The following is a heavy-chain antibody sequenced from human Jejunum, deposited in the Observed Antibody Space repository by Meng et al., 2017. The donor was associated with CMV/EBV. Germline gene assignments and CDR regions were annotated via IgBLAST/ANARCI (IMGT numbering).Heavy chain of an antibody. CDR3: VRGGDSHIWYYYLDF. J-gene: IGHJ4*02. V-gene: IGHV1-69*05. CDR1: IFSRYS. D-gene: IGHD6-13*01. Sequence: IFSRYSGNWVRQAPGQGLEWMGGVIPGSGTANYAQRFQGRVSIITDESTSTSYMELNSLRSEDTAVYYCVRGGDSHIWYYYLDFWGQGTLVTVSS. CDR2: VIPGSGTA.